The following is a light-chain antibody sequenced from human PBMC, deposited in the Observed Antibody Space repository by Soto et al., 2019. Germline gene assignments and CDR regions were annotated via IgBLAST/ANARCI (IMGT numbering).Light chain of an antibody. CDR1: SSDVGAYNY. V-gene: IGLV2-14*01. J-gene: IGLJ1*01. CDR3: SSYTSSSTYV. CDR2: DVS. Sequence: QSVLTQPASVSGSPGQSITISCTGTSSDVGAYNYVSWYQQHPGKAPKLMIHDVSNRPLGVSNRFSGSKSGNTASLTISGLQAEDEADYYCSSYTSSSTYVFGTGTKLTVL.